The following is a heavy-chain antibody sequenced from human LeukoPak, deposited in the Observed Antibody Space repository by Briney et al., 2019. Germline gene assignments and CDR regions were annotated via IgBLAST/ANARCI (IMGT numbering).Heavy chain of an antibody. V-gene: IGHV3-7*03. D-gene: IGHD3-22*01. CDR2: IKQDGSEK. J-gene: IGHJ4*02. CDR1: EFIFGNFW. Sequence: PGGSLRLSCVASEFIFGNFWMSWVRQAPGKGLEWVANIKQDGSEKYYVDSVKGRFTISRDNAKNSLYLQMNSLRAEDTAMYFCARAVSSGYDPFDYWGQGTLVTVSS. CDR3: ARAVSSGYDPFDY.